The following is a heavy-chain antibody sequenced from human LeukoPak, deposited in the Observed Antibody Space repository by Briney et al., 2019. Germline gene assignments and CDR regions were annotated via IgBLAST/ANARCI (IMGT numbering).Heavy chain of an antibody. CDR3: ARGRGYYYDTPDAFDI. D-gene: IGHD3-22*01. CDR2: INPSGGST. CDR1: AYTFTGYY. J-gene: IGHJ3*02. Sequence: GASVKVSCKASAYTFTGYYMHWVRQAPGQGLEWMGIINPSGGSTSYAQKFQGRVTMTRDMSTSTVYMELSSLRSEDTAVYYCARGRGYYYDTPDAFDIWGQGTMVTVSS. V-gene: IGHV1-46*01.